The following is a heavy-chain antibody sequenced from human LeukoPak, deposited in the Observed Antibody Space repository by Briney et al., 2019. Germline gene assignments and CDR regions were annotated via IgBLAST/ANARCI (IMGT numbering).Heavy chain of an antibody. V-gene: IGHV4-59*11. CDR2: IYYSGST. J-gene: IGHJ3*02. CDR3: ARDPTTVTKGFDI. Sequence: SETLSLTCTVSGGSISSHYWSWIRQPPGKGLEWIGYIYYSGSTNYNPSLKSRVTISVDTSKNQFFLRLTSLTAADTAVYYCARDPTTVTKGFDIWGQGTMVTVSS. CDR1: GGSISSHY. D-gene: IGHD4-17*01.